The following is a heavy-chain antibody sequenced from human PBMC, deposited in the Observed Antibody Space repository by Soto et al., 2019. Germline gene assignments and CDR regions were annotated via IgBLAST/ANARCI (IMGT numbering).Heavy chain of an antibody. CDR3: ARHYYDNSGYSGYFDS. Sequence: SETLSLTCAVSGDSINSTDWWNWVRQSPGKGLEWIGEIYHGGNIYYNPSLKSRVTISMDKSKNQFSLNLFYVTAAGTAIYYCARHYYDNSGYSGYFDSWGQGTLVT. J-gene: IGHJ4*02. D-gene: IGHD3-22*01. CDR2: IYHGGNI. CDR1: GDSINSTDW. V-gene: IGHV4-4*02.